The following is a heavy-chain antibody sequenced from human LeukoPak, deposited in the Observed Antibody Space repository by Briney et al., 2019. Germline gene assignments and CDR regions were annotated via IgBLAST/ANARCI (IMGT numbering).Heavy chain of an antibody. CDR1: GFTFSSYW. CDR2: INSDGSST. Sequence: PGGSLRLSCAASGFTFSSYWMHWVRQAPGKGLVWVSRINSDGSSTSYADSVKGRFTISRGNAKNTLYLQMNSLRAEDTAVYYCARDLFSRYYYDSSGYYLRNYYGMDVWGQGTTVTVSS. CDR3: ARDLFSRYYYDSSGYYLRNYYGMDV. V-gene: IGHV3-74*01. J-gene: IGHJ6*02. D-gene: IGHD3-22*01.